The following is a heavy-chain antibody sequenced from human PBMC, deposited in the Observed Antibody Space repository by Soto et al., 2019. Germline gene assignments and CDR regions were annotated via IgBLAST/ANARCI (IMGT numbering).Heavy chain of an antibody. CDR2: IYYSGST. V-gene: IGHV4-39*01. CDR1: GGSISSSSYY. J-gene: IGHJ5*02. Sequence: SETLSLTCTVSGGSISSSSYYWGWIRQPPGKGLEWIGSIYYSGSTYYNPSLKSRVTISVDTSKNQFSLKLSSVTAADTAVYYCARLLLQLEKINWFDPWGQGTLVTVSS. CDR3: ARLLLQLEKINWFDP. D-gene: IGHD1-1*01.